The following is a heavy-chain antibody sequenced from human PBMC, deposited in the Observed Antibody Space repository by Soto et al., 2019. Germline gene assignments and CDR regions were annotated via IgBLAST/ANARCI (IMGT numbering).Heavy chain of an antibody. CDR2: SSGDGART. V-gene: IGHV3-74*01. CDR3: ARPFRCVGGDACYSPFDY. D-gene: IGHD2-15*01. Sequence: EVQLVESGGGSIQPGGSLRLSCVASGFDFSGYWMDWVRQAPGKGLVWVARSSGDGARTDFADSVRGRFTISRDNARNTVYLDMTSLRDEDTAVYYCARPFRCVGGDACYSPFDYWGQGAPVTVSS. J-gene: IGHJ4*02. CDR1: GFDFSGYW.